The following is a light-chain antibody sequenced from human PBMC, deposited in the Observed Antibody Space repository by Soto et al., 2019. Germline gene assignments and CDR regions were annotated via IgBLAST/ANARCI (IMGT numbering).Light chain of an antibody. CDR2: WAS. CDR3: QQCYTTPRT. V-gene: IGKV4-1*01. J-gene: IGKJ1*01. Sequence: DIVMTQSPDSLAVSLGERATINCKSSQSVLYSSNNKNYLAWYQQKPGQPPKLLIYWASTRESGVPDRFSGSGPGTDFTLTISSLQAEDVAVYYCQQCYTTPRTFGQGTKVDIK. CDR1: QSVLYSSNNKNY.